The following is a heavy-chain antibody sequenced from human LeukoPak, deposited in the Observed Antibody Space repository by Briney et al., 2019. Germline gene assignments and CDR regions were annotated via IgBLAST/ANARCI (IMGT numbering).Heavy chain of an antibody. CDR2: IWYDGSNK. CDR1: GFTFSSYG. V-gene: IGHV3-33*01. CDR3: ARRPRDSSGYYLGAFHA. Sequence: PGRSLGLSCAASGFTFSSYGMHWVRQAPGKGLEWVAVIWYDGSNKYYADSVKGRFTISRDNAKNTLYLHMSSLRAEDTAVYFCARRPRDSSGYYLGAFHAWGQGTTVTVSS. J-gene: IGHJ3*01. D-gene: IGHD3-22*01.